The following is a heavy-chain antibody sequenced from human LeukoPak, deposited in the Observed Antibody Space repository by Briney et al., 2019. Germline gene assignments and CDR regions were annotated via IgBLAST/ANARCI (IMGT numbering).Heavy chain of an antibody. J-gene: IGHJ4*02. Sequence: GGSLRLSCAASGFTFSSYAMHWVRQAPGKGLEWVAVISYDGSNKYYADSVKGRFTISRGNSKNTLYLQMNSLRAEDTAVYYCASRGDFWSGYSFDYWGQGTLVTVSS. CDR3: ASRGDFWSGYSFDY. CDR1: GFTFSSYA. CDR2: ISYDGSNK. V-gene: IGHV3-30-3*01. D-gene: IGHD3-3*01.